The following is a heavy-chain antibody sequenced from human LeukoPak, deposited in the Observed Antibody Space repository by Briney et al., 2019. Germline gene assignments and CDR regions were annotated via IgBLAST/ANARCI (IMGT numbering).Heavy chain of an antibody. V-gene: IGHV1-69*13. J-gene: IGHJ6*02. Sequence: SVKVSCKASGGTFSSYAISWVRQAPGQGLEWMGGIIPIFGTANYAQKFQGRVTITADESTCTAYMELSSLRSEDTAVYYCARGYCSSTSCYYYYGMDVWGQGTTVTVSS. CDR3: ARGYCSSTSCYYYYGMDV. CDR1: GGTFSSYA. D-gene: IGHD2-2*01. CDR2: IIPIFGTA.